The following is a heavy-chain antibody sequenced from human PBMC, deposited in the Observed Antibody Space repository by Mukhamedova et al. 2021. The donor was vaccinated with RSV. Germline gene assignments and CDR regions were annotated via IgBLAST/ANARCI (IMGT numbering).Heavy chain of an antibody. CDR3: TTEYHVAHNY. V-gene: IGHV3-15*01. Sequence: DGGTTDYAAPVKGRFTISRDDSKDTLDLQMDSLKTEDTAIYYCTTEYHVAHNYWGQGALVTVSS. J-gene: IGHJ4*02. D-gene: IGHD3-16*01. CDR2: DGGTT.